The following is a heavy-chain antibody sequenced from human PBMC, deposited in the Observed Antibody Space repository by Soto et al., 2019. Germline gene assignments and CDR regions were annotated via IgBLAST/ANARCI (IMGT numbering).Heavy chain of an antibody. Sequence: SETLSLTCTVSGGSISSYYWSWIRQPPGKGLEWIGYIYYSGSTNYNPSLKSRVTISVDTSKNQFSLKLSSVTAADTAVYYCAGNYCSSTSCYANWFDPWGQGTLVTVSS. V-gene: IGHV4-59*08. J-gene: IGHJ5*02. CDR3: AGNYCSSTSCYANWFDP. D-gene: IGHD2-2*01. CDR1: GGSISSYY. CDR2: IYYSGST.